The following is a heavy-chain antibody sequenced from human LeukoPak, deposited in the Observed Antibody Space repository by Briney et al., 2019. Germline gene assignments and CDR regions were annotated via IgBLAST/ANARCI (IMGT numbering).Heavy chain of an antibody. CDR3: ARGGYGDYWKSDY. CDR2: IKQDGSEK. V-gene: IGHV3-7*01. Sequence: GGSLRLSCAASGFTFSSYWMSWVRQAPGKGLEWVANIKQDGSEKYYVDSVKGRFTISRDNAKNSLYPQMNSLRAEDTAVYYCARGGYGDYWKSDYWGQGTLVTVSS. J-gene: IGHJ4*02. CDR1: GFTFSSYW. D-gene: IGHD4-17*01.